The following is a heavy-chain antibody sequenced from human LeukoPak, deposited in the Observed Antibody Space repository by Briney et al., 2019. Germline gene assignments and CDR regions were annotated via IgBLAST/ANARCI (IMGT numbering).Heavy chain of an antibody. CDR2: TYYRSKWYN. V-gene: IGHV6-1*01. CDR3: ARFLGYSSNVGPGDYYMDV. D-gene: IGHD6-19*01. J-gene: IGHJ6*03. Sequence: SQTLSLTCAISGDSVSSNSAAWNWIRQSPSRGLEWLGRTYYRSKWYNDYAVSVKSRITINPDTSKNQFSLQLNSVTPEDTAVYYCARFLGYSSNVGPGDYYMDVWGKGTTVTVSS. CDR1: GDSVSSNSAA.